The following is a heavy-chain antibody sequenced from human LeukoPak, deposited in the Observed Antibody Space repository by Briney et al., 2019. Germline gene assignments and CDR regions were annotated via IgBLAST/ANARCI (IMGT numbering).Heavy chain of an antibody. J-gene: IGHJ5*02. V-gene: IGHV4-34*01. CDR2: INHSGST. CDR3: ATLRPVDTAMARFDP. D-gene: IGHD5-18*01. Sequence: PSETLSLTCAVYGGSFGGYYWSWIRQPPGKGLEWIGEINHSGSTNYNPSLKSRVTISVDTSKNQFSLKLSSVTAADTAVYYCATLRPVDTAMARFDPWGQGTLVTVSS. CDR1: GGSFGGYY.